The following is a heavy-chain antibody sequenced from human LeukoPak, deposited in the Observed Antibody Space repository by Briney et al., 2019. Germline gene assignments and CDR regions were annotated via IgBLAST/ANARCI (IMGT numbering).Heavy chain of an antibody. CDR3: ARDLVGYYGSGSYYISDAFDI. D-gene: IGHD3-10*01. Sequence: ASVKISCKVSGYTFTDYYMHWVQQAPGKGLEWMGLVDPEDGETIYAQKFQGRVTMTRDTSTSTVYMELSSLRSEDTAVYYCARDLVGYYGSGSYYISDAFDIWGQGTMVTVSS. V-gene: IGHV1-69-2*01. CDR2: VDPEDGET. CDR1: GYTFTDYY. J-gene: IGHJ3*02.